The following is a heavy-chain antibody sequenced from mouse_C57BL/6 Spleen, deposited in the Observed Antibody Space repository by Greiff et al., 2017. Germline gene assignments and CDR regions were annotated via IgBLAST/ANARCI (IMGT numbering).Heavy chain of an antibody. CDR1: GFTFSDYY. Sequence: EVKLVESEGGLVQPGSSMKLSCTASGFTFSDYYMAWVRQVPEKGLEWVANINYDGSSTYYLDSLKSRFIISRDNAKNILYLQMSSLKSEDTATYYCARQIYYDYGVFDYWGQGTTLTVSS. V-gene: IGHV5-16*01. CDR2: INYDGSST. J-gene: IGHJ2*01. D-gene: IGHD2-4*01. CDR3: ARQIYYDYGVFDY.